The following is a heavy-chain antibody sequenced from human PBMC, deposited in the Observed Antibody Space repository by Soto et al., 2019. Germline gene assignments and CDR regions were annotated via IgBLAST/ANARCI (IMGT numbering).Heavy chain of an antibody. V-gene: IGHV4-59*01. D-gene: IGHD3-9*01. CDR3: GSSRKGLRYFDWLDNWFDP. Sequence: SETLSLTCTVSGGSISSYYWSWIRQPPGKGLEWIGYIYYSGSTNYNPSLKSRVTISVDTSKNQFSLKLSSVTAADTAVYYCGSSRKGLRYFDWLDNWFDPWGQGTLVTVSS. J-gene: IGHJ5*02. CDR1: GGSISSYY. CDR2: IYYSGST.